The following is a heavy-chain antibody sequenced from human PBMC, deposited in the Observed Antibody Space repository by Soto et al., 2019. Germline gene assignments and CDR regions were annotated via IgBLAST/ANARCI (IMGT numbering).Heavy chain of an antibody. Sequence: EVQLVESGGGLVQPGGSLKLSCAASGITFAGYWMHWVRQTPGKGLVWVSRINGDGSTTFYADSVKGRFTISRDNAKSTLYLQMNSLRAEATAVYYCARVFCTNGICSSFDSWGQGTLVSVSS. CDR2: INGDGSTT. J-gene: IGHJ4*02. V-gene: IGHV3-74*01. D-gene: IGHD2-8*01. CDR3: ARVFCTNGICSSFDS. CDR1: GITFAGYW.